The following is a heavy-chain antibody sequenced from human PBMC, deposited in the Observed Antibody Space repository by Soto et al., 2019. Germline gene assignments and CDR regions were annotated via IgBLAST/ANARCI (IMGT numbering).Heavy chain of an antibody. CDR3: ARHYEAAVTIGWFDP. J-gene: IGHJ5*02. V-gene: IGHV4-39*01. CDR2: IYYSGST. D-gene: IGHD6-13*01. Sequence: QLQLQESGPGLVKPSETLSLTCTVSGGSISSSSYYWGWIRQPPGKGLEWIGSIYYSGSTYYNPSLKSRVTISVDTSKNQFSLKLSSVTAADTAVYYCARHYEAAVTIGWFDPWGQGTLVTVSS. CDR1: GGSISSSSYY.